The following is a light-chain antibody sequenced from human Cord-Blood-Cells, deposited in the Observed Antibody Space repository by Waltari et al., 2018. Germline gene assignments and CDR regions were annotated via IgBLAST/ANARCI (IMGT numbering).Light chain of an antibody. Sequence: SYVLTQPPSVSVAPGKTARITCGGNNIGSKSVHWYQQKPGQAPVLVIYYDSDRPSGIPERFSGSTSGNTATLPISRVEAGDEADYYCQVWDSSSDQVFGGGTKLTVL. CDR1: NIGSKS. CDR2: YDS. J-gene: IGLJ3*02. V-gene: IGLV3-21*04. CDR3: QVWDSSSDQV.